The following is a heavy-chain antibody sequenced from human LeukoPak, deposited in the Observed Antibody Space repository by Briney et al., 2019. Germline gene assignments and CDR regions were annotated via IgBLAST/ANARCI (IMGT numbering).Heavy chain of an antibody. V-gene: IGHV3-30-3*01. CDR3: AREGLRDLNSDY. Sequence: GGSLRLSCAASGFTFSTYAMHWVRQAPGKGLEWVAVISYDGSNKYYADSVKGRFTISRDNSKNTLYLQMNSLRAEDTAVYYCAREGLRDLNSDYWGQGTLVTVSS. CDR2: ISYDGSNK. CDR1: GFTFSTYA. J-gene: IGHJ4*02.